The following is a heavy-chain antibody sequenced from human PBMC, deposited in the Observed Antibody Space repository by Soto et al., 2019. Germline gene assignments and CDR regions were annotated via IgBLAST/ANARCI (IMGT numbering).Heavy chain of an antibody. V-gene: IGHV1-2*07. CDR2: INPKNGAT. Sequence: VQLVQSGAEVKKPGASVNVSCKTSGYTFTDHFIHWLRQAPGQGLEWLGWINPKNGATFYAHEFRDRVTLTKDTPNNQASMELDSPTSDDTAMYYCGGEGGGGQWLRWFDPWGQGTLVIVSS. CDR3: GGEGGGGQWLRWFDP. CDR1: GYTFTDHF. J-gene: IGHJ5*02. D-gene: IGHD6-19*01.